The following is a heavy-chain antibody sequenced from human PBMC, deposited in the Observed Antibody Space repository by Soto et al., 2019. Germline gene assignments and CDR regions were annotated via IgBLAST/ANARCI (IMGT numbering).Heavy chain of an antibody. J-gene: IGHJ1*01. CDR2: VNPSGGST. V-gene: IGHV1-46*01. CDR3: AREENCSGGTCYSEYFHR. D-gene: IGHD2-15*01. Sequence: VSVKVSCKASGYLFTAYSMHWVRLAPGQGLEWMGVVNPSGGSTKYAQNFQGRVTMTRDTSTTTIYMELSSLRSDDTAIYYCAREENCSGGTCYSEYFHRWGQGTLVTVSS. CDR1: GYLFTAYS.